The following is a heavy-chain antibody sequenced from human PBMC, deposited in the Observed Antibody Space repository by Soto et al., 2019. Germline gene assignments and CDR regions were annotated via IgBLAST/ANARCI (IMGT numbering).Heavy chain of an antibody. Sequence: QLQLQESGPGLVKPSETLSLTCTVSGDSISSSTYFWGWVRQPPGKGLEWIGCIYYSGSTYYNPSLKSRVTISVDTSKNHFSLRLSSVTAADTAVYYCARHLGEGYFDYWGQGTLVTVSS. CDR3: ARHLGEGYFDY. CDR2: IYYSGST. V-gene: IGHV4-39*01. CDR1: GDSISSSTYF. J-gene: IGHJ4*02.